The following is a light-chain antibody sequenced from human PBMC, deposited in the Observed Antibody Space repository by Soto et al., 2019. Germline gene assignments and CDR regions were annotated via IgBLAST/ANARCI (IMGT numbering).Light chain of an antibody. CDR2: DAS. Sequence: DIQMTQSPSSVAASVGDRVTITCRASQDVNIWVAWYQQRPGKAPKLLIFDASNLHRGAPSRFSGSGSGSDFTLTISGLEPEDFATYYCLQHNSYPFTFGPGTKVDIK. CDR1: QDVNIW. V-gene: IGKV1-12*01. CDR3: LQHNSYPFT. J-gene: IGKJ3*01.